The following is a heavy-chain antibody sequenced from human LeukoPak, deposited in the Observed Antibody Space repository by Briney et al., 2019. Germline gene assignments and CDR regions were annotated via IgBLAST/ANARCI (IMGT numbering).Heavy chain of an antibody. CDR3: AKARDIVVVVAAYYFGY. CDR2: IKQDGSEK. J-gene: IGHJ4*02. V-gene: IGHV3-7*03. D-gene: IGHD2-15*01. Sequence: PGGSLRLSCAASGFTFSSYWMSWVRQAPGKGLEWVANIKQDGSEKYYVDSVKGRFTISRDNSKNTLYLQMNSLRAEDTAVYYCAKARDIVVVVAAYYFGYWGQGTLVTVSS. CDR1: GFTFSSYW.